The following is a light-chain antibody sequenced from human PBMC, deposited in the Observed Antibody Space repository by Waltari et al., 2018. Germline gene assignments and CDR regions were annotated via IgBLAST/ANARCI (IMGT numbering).Light chain of an antibody. V-gene: IGLV2-23*02. CDR3: CSYAGRGTYV. Sequence: QSALTQPASVSGTPEQSITISCTGTPSDVGNYDLVSWYQHHTGKAPKLLICEVIKRPSGVSSRFSGSKSGSTASLIISGLQPDDEADYYCCSYAGRGTYVFGSGTKVTVL. J-gene: IGLJ1*01. CDR1: PSDVGNYDL. CDR2: EVI.